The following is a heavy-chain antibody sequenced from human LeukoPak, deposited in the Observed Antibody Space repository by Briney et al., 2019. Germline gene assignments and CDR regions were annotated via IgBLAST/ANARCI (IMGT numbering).Heavy chain of an antibody. V-gene: IGHV4-4*02. CDR1: IGSISSSKW. CDR3: ARQKWEQQGRDYYFNGLDV. J-gene: IGHJ6*02. D-gene: IGHD1/OR15-1a*01. CDR2: IYLYGTT. Sequence: SETLSLTCSVSIGSISSSKWWSWVRQSPGKGLEWVGEIYLYGTTNYNPSFTSRVTMSVDRSRNQFSLKLTFVTAADTAVYYCARQKWEQQGRDYYFNGLDVWGPGTTVIVSS.